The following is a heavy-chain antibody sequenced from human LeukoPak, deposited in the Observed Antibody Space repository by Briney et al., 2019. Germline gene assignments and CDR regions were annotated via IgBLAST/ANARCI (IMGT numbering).Heavy chain of an antibody. CDR3: ATGDIAAPLDY. J-gene: IGHJ4*02. CDR2: FDPEDGEA. Sequence: GASVKVSCKVSGYTLTELSMHWVRQAPGKGLEWMGGFDPEDGEAIYAQRFQGRVTMIEDTSTDTAYMELSSLRSEDTAVYYCATGDIAAPLDYWGQGTLVTVSS. V-gene: IGHV1-24*01. D-gene: IGHD6-13*01. CDR1: GYTLTELS.